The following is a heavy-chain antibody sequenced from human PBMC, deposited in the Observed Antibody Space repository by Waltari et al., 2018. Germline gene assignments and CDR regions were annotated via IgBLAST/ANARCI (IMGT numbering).Heavy chain of an antibody. CDR2: MNPNTGDT. CDR3: ARGRDVYAGFDYNWFDP. Sequence: QVQLLQSGAEVKKPGASVKVSCQASGYTFTTYEINWVRQASGQGLEWMGGMNPNTGDTGLAQRFQGRVTMTRDPSFTTAYMELSTLTSEDTALYYCARGRDVYAGFDYNWFDPWGPGTLVTVSS. D-gene: IGHD5-12*01. J-gene: IGHJ5*02. CDR1: GYTFTTYE. V-gene: IGHV1-8*02.